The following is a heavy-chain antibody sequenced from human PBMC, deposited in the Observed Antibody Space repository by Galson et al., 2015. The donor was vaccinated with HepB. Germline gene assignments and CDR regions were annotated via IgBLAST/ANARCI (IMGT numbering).Heavy chain of an antibody. D-gene: IGHD5-24*01. Sequence: SLRLSCAASGFTFSSFGMHWVRQAPGKGLEWVAVIWYGGSNKYYADSVKGRFTISRDNSKNTLYLQMNSLRAEDTAVYYCAREDGWGWLDYWGQGTLVTVSS. V-gene: IGHV3-33*01. CDR2: IWYGGSNK. J-gene: IGHJ4*02. CDR1: GFTFSSFG. CDR3: AREDGWGWLDY.